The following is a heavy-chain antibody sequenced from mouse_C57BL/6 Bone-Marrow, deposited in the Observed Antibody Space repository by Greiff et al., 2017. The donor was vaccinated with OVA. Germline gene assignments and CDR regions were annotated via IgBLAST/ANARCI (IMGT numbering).Heavy chain of an antibody. CDR2: IWRGGST. CDR3: AKRGYGSSYYAMDY. D-gene: IGHD1-1*01. CDR1: GFSLTSYG. Sequence: VQLQESGPGLVQPSQSLSITCTVSGFSLTSYGVHWVRQSPGKGLEWLGVIWRGGSTDYNAAFMSRLSITKDNSKSQVFFKMNSLRADDTAIYYCAKRGYGSSYYAMDYWGQGTSVTVAS. J-gene: IGHJ4*01. V-gene: IGHV2-5*01.